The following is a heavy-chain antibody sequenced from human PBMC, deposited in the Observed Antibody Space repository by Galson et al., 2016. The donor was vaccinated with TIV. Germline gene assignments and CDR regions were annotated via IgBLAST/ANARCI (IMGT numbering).Heavy chain of an antibody. CDR3: ARQLGAGGVTFFDLGV. Sequence: SVKVSCKASGGTFSSHGFTWVRQAPGQGLEWMGGIIPMLGIPKYAQKFQGRVTITADESTTTAYMELRSLRFDDTAVYFCARQLGAGGVTFFDLGVWGQGTTVTVSS. J-gene: IGHJ6*02. CDR1: GGTFSSHG. D-gene: IGHD1-1*01. CDR2: IIPMLGIP. V-gene: IGHV1-69*10.